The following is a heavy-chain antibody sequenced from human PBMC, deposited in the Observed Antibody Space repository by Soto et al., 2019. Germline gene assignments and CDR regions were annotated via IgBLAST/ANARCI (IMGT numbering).Heavy chain of an antibody. CDR3: AKIQKYFDIYFDD. V-gene: IGHV3-23*01. Sequence: GGSLRLSCAASGFTFSSYAMSWVRQAPGKGLEWVSAISGSGGSTYYADSVKGRFTISRDNSKNTVYLEMNTLRAEDTAVYYCAKIQKYFDIYFDDWGPGTLVTVSS. CDR2: ISGSGGST. J-gene: IGHJ4*02. CDR1: GFTFSSYA. D-gene: IGHD3-22*01.